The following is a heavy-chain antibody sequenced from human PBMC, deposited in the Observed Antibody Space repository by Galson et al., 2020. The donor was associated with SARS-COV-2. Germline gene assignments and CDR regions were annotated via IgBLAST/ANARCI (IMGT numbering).Heavy chain of an antibody. D-gene: IGHD3-22*01. CDR1: GFTFSSYG. V-gene: IGHV3-33*01. J-gene: IGHJ6*02. CDR3: ARDRKAQRGSGYYLDYGMEV. Sequence: GGSLRLSCAASGFTFSSYGMHWVRQAPGKGLEWVAVIWYDGSNKYYADSVKSRFTISRDNSKNTLYLQMNSLRAEDTAVYYCARDRKAQRGSGYYLDYGMEVWGQGTTVTVSS. CDR2: IWYDGSNK.